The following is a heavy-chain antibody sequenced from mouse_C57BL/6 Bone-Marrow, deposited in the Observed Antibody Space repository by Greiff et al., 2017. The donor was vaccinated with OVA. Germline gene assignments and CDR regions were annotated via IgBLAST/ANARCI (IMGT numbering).Heavy chain of an antibody. CDR3: ARDDYDETWFAY. V-gene: IGHV1-69*01. Sequence: QVQLQQPGAELVMPGASVKLSCKASGYTFTSYWMHWVKQRPGQGLEWIGEIDPSASYTNYNQKFKGKSTLTVDKSSSTAYMQLSSLTSEDSAVYYCARDDYDETWFAYWGQGTLVTVSA. CDR2: IDPSASYT. J-gene: IGHJ3*01. CDR1: GYTFTSYW. D-gene: IGHD2-4*01.